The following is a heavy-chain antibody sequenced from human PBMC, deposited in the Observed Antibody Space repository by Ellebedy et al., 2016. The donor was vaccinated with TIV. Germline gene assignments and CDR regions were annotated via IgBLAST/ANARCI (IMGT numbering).Heavy chain of an antibody. CDR2: INPSGGGT. CDR1: GYTFTSYY. D-gene: IGHD1-26*01. V-gene: IGHV1-46*01. Sequence: AASVKVSCKASGYTFTSYYMHWVRQAPGQGLEWMGLINPSGGGTTYAQKFQGRVTMTRDTSTSTVYMELSSLRSEDTAVYYCARFIKWELLRADAFDIWGQGTMVTVSS. J-gene: IGHJ3*02. CDR3: ARFIKWELLRADAFDI.